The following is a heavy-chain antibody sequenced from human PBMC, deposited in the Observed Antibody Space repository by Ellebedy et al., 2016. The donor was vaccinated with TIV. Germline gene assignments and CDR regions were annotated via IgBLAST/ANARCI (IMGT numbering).Heavy chain of an antibody. CDR1: GGSISSYY. D-gene: IGHD6-19*01. CDR3: VRLGGSGWSHDY. CDR2: IYTSGST. Sequence: MPSETLSLTCTVSGGSISSYYWSWIRQPAGKGLEWIGRIYTSGSTNYNPSLKSRVTMSVDTPKNQFSLKVTSVTAADTAVYYCVRLGGSGWSHDYWGQGTLVTVSS. V-gene: IGHV4-4*07. J-gene: IGHJ4*02.